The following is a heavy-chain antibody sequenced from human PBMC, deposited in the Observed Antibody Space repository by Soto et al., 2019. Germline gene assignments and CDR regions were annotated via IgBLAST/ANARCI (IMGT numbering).Heavy chain of an antibody. CDR3: AREFSSGWAGY. V-gene: IGHV1-69*01. CDR1: GGXFSXSG. Sequence: QVHLVQSGAEVXXXXXXXKVSCKASGGXFSXSGISWVRQAPGQGLEWVGRFVPLLGTPTYAQRFQGRVTITADESTSTAYMELSSLRSEDTAVYYCAREFSSGWAGYWGQGTLVAVSS. D-gene: IGHD6-19*01. J-gene: IGHJ4*02. CDR2: FVPLLGTP.